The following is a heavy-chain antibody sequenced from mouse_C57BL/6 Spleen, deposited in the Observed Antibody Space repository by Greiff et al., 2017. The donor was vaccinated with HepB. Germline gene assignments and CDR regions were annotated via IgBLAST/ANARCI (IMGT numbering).Heavy chain of an antibody. J-gene: IGHJ4*01. Sequence: VQRVESGPGLVQPSQSLSITCTVSGFSLTSYGVHWVRQSPGKGLEWLGVIWSGGSTDYNAAFISRLSISKDNSKSQVFFKMNSLQADDTAIYYCARNWVVTTRYYAMDYWGQGTSVTVSS. V-gene: IGHV2-2*01. CDR3: ARNWVVTTRYYAMDY. D-gene: IGHD2-3*01. CDR2: IWSGGST. CDR1: GFSLTSYG.